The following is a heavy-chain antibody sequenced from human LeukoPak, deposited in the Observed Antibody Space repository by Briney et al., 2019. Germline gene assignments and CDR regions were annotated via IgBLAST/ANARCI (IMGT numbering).Heavy chain of an antibody. V-gene: IGHV4-34*01. J-gene: IGHJ6*04. CDR1: GGSFSDSY. D-gene: IGHD3-10*01. Sequence: SETLSLTCAVYGGSFSDSYWTWIRQPPGKGLEWIGEINHSGSTNYNPSLKSRVIISVDTSKNQFSLRLSSVTAADTAVYYCARTPKGSGSYHNGDPYYYYDMDVWGKGTTVTVSS. CDR3: ARTPKGSGSYHNGDPYYYYDMDV. CDR2: INHSGST.